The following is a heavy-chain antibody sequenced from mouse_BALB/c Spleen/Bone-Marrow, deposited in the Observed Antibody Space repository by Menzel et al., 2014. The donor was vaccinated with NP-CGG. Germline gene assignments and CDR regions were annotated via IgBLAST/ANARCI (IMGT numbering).Heavy chain of an antibody. J-gene: IGHJ2*01. V-gene: IGHV5-9-3*01. CDR1: GFTFSDYA. Sequence: EVKLVESGGGLVKPGGSLKLSCAASGFTFSDYAVSWVRQSPEKRLEWVATITSGGGSTYYPDSVKGRFTISRDNAKNTLYLQMSSLRSEDTAMYYCARQENWALDYWGQGTTLTVPS. D-gene: IGHD4-1*01. CDR3: ARQENWALDY. CDR2: ITSGGGST.